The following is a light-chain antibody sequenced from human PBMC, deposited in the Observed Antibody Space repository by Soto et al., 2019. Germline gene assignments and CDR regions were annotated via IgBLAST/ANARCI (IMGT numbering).Light chain of an antibody. CDR1: QTINDY. CDR3: QQLRAYPIT. J-gene: IGKJ5*01. Sequence: DIQLTQSPSFLSASVGEQFTVTCRASQTINDYLDWFQKKAGKAPELLIHPASTLQGGVPSRFSGHGFGIEFTLTISSLQPEDFATYYCQQLRAYPITFGQGTRLEIK. CDR2: PAS. V-gene: IGKV1-9*01.